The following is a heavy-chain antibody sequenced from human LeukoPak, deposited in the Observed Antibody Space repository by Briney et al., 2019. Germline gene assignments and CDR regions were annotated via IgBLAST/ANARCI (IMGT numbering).Heavy chain of an antibody. CDR1: GFSLNTSGRR. Sequence: SGPTLVNPTQTLTLTCSFSGFSLNTSGRRVSWIRQPPGKALAWLARIDWEDDKFYSTSLKTSLTISKDTSKNQVVLTMTNVDPVDTATYYCARTIRGRGYYFYMDVWGKGTTVTVSS. V-gene: IGHV2-70*04. J-gene: IGHJ6*03. CDR2: IDWEDDK. CDR3: ARTIRGRGYYFYMDV. D-gene: IGHD3-3*01.